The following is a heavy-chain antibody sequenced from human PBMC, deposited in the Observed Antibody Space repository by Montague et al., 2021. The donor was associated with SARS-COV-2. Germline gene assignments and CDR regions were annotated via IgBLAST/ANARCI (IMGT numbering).Heavy chain of an antibody. D-gene: IGHD3-9*01. Sequence: SETLSLTCTVSGDSISSGGYFWGWNRQPPGKGLEWIASIHIGGTSYLNPSLKSRVTISIDSSKNQFSLNVTSVTAADTAVYFCARSRDWYLGNWGQGTLATVSS. CDR3: ARSRDWYLGN. J-gene: IGHJ4*02. CDR1: GDSISSGGYF. V-gene: IGHV4-39*07. CDR2: IHIGGTS.